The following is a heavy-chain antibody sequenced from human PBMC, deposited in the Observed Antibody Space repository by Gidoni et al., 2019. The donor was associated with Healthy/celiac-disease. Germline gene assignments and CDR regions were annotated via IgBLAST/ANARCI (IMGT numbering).Heavy chain of an antibody. D-gene: IGHD5-12*01. CDR3: ARVGRDGYNYYDY. CDR1: GGTFSSYA. Sequence: QVQLVQSGAEVKKPGSSVKVSCTASGGTFSSYAISWVRQAPGQGLGWMGGIIPICGTANYAQKFQGRVTITADESTSTAYMELSSLRSEDTAVYYCARVGRDGYNYYDYWGQGTLVTVSS. J-gene: IGHJ4*02. V-gene: IGHV1-69*01. CDR2: IIPICGTA.